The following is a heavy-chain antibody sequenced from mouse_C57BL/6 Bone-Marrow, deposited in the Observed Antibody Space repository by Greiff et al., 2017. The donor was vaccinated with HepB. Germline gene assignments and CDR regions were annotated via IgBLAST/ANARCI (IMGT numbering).Heavy chain of an antibody. J-gene: IGHJ4*01. Sequence: VKLVESGPGLVAPSQSLSITCTVSGFSLTSYAISWVRQPPGKGLEWLGVIWTGGGTNYNSALKSRLSISKDNSKSQVFLKMNSLQTDDTARYYCARNRGGSSLYYAMDYWGQGTSVTVSS. CDR3: ARNRGGSSLYYAMDY. D-gene: IGHD1-1*01. V-gene: IGHV2-9-1*01. CDR1: GFSLTSYA. CDR2: IWTGGGT.